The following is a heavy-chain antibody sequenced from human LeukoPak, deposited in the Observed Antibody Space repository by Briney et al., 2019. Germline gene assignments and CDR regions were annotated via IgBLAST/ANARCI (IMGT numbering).Heavy chain of an antibody. CDR3: ARGTYSSVENGASYYYGMDV. Sequence: GGSLRLSCAASGFTFSSYWMSWVRQAPGKGLEWVANIKQDGSEKYYVDSVKGRFTISRDNAKNSLYLQMNSLRAEDTAVYYCARGTYSSVENGASYYYGMDVWGQGTTVTVS. J-gene: IGHJ6*02. CDR2: IKQDGSEK. CDR1: GFTFSSYW. V-gene: IGHV3-7*01. D-gene: IGHD3-22*01.